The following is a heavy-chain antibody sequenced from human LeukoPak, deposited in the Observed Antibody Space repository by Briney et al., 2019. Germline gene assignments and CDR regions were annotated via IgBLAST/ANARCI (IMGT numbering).Heavy chain of an antibody. D-gene: IGHD3-10*01. CDR2: NHYSGST. CDR1: ADSRRPAY. Sequence: RSEPLSLTRTGPADSRRPAYWCWLPQAAGKGPEWIGYNHYSGSTNSNPPLTSRLTISVDTSKNQFSLKLTSVTAADTAVYYCARGMAWGVTLFDYWGQGTLVTVSS. J-gene: IGHJ4*02. V-gene: IGHV4-59*01. CDR3: ARGMAWGVTLFDY.